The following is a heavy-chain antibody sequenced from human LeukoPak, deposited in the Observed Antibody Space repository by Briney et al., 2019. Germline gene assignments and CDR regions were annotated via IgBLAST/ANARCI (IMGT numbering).Heavy chain of an antibody. CDR2: ISSSGSTI. D-gene: IGHD2-15*01. Sequence: GGSLRLSCAASGFTFSDCYMSWIRQAPGKGLEWVSYISSSGSTIYYADSVKGRFTISRDNAKNSLYLQMNSLRAEDTAVYYCTGYCSGGSCFTAGYWGQGTLVTVSS. J-gene: IGHJ4*02. V-gene: IGHV3-11*01. CDR3: TGYCSGGSCFTAGY. CDR1: GFTFSDCY.